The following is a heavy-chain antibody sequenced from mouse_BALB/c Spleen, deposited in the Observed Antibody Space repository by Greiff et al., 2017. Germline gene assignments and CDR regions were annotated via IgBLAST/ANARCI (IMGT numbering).Heavy chain of an antibody. CDR2: ISSGSSTI. D-gene: IGHD2-14*01. V-gene: IGHV5-17*02. Sequence: EVKVVESGGGLVQPGGSRKLSCAASGFTFSSFGMHWVRQAPEKGLEWVAYISSGSSTIYYADTVKGRFTISRDNPKNTLFLQMTSLRSEDTAMYYCARGRYGYYAMDYWGQGTSVTVSS. CDR3: ARGRYGYYAMDY. J-gene: IGHJ4*01. CDR1: GFTFSSFG.